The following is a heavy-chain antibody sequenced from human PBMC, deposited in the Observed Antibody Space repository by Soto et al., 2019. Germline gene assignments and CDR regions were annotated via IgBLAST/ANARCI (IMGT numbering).Heavy chain of an antibody. J-gene: IGHJ1*01. CDR2: INHSGST. V-gene: IGHV4-34*01. CDR1: GGSFSGYY. CDR3: ARKQTTVTGYFQH. Sequence: SETLSLTCAVYGGSFSGYYWSWIRQPPGKGLEWIGEINHSGSTNYNPSLKSRVTISVDTSKNQFSLKLSSVTAADTAVYYCARKQTTVTGYFQHWGQGTLVTVSS. D-gene: IGHD4-17*01.